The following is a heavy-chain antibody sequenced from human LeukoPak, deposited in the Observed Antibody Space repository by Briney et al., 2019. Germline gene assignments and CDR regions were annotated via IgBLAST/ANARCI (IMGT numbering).Heavy chain of an antibody. CDR3: ARVVTLTTTGYNWFDP. Sequence: GGSLRLSCAASGFTVSSNYMSWVRQAPGKGLEWVANIKQDGSDKYYVGSVKGRFTISRDNAKDSLYLQMNSLRAEDTAVYFCARVVTLTTTGYNWFDPWGQGTLVTVSS. V-gene: IGHV3-7*01. J-gene: IGHJ5*02. D-gene: IGHD1-1*01. CDR1: GFTVSSNY. CDR2: IKQDGSDK.